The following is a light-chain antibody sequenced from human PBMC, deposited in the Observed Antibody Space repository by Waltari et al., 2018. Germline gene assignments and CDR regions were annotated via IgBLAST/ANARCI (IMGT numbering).Light chain of an antibody. CDR3: QTWGTGTHVV. CDR1: SGHSSYA. V-gene: IGLV4-69*01. CDR2: LNSDGSH. J-gene: IGLJ2*01. Sequence: QPELTQSPSASASLGASVKPTCILSSGHSSYAIAWPPQQQQKGPRYLMKLNSDGSHNKGDGIPDRFSGSSSGAERYLTISSLQSEDEADYYCQTWGTGTHVVFGGGTKLTVL.